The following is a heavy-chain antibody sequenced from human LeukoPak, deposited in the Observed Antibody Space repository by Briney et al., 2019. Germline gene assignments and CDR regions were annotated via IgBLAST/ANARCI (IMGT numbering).Heavy chain of an antibody. CDR3: ARVRREMKRSLGRTTEYSYYYYMDV. CDR1: GFTFSSYW. CDR2: INSDGSST. Sequence: GGSLRLSCAASGFTFSSYWMHWVRQAPGKGLVWVSRINSDGSSTSYADSVKGRFTISRDNAKNTLYLQMNRLRAEDTAVYYCARVRREMKRSLGRTTEYSYYYYMDVWGKGTTVTVSS. V-gene: IGHV3-74*01. J-gene: IGHJ6*03. D-gene: IGHD1/OR15-1a*01.